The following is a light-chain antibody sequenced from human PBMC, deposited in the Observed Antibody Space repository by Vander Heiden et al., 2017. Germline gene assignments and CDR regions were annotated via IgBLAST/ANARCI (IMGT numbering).Light chain of an antibody. Sequence: DLQLTQSPSSLSASAGDRVTITCRASQSISSYLNWYQQKPGKAPNLLIYAASSLQSGVPSRFSGSGSGTDFTLTISSLQPEDFATYYCQQSHSTPWTFGQGTKVEYK. CDR1: QSISSY. CDR3: QQSHSTPWT. J-gene: IGKJ1*01. CDR2: AAS. V-gene: IGKV1-39*01.